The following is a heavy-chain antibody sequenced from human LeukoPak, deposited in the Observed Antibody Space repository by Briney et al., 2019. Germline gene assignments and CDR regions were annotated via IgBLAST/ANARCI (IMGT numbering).Heavy chain of an antibody. V-gene: IGHV3-23*01. CDR1: GFTFSTYG. Sequence: SGGSLRLSCAASGFTFSTYGMSWVRQAPGKGLEWVSSISGSGASTYYADSVKGRFTISRDNSKNTLYLQMNSLRAKDTAVYYCANLHYDILTGYIYYFDYWGQGTLVTVSS. CDR3: ANLHYDILTGYIYYFDY. CDR2: ISGSGAST. D-gene: IGHD3-9*01. J-gene: IGHJ4*02.